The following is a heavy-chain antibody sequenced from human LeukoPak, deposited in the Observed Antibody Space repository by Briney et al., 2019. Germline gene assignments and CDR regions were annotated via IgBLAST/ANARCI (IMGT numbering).Heavy chain of an antibody. J-gene: IGHJ6*03. CDR1: GFTFSSYA. CDR3: LAGYYYYYMDV. D-gene: IGHD3-16*01. V-gene: IGHV3-23*01. CDR2: ISGSGDIT. Sequence: GGSLRLSCAASGFTFSSYAMSWVRQAPGKGLEWVSAISGSGDITYYTDSVKGRFTISRDNSKNTLCLQMNSLRAEDTAVYYALAGYYYYYMDVWGKGTTVTVSS.